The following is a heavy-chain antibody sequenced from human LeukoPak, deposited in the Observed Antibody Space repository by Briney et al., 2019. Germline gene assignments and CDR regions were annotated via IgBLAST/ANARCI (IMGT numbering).Heavy chain of an antibody. CDR1: GFTYSSYW. Sequence: GGSLRLSCAGSGFTYSSYWLSWVRQAPGKGLEWVANIKQDGSEKYYVDSVKGRFTISRDNAKNSLYLQMNSLRAEDTAVYYGARDEIRYCDWLLLGGYFFDYWGQGTLVTVSS. V-gene: IGHV3-7*05. CDR2: IKQDGSEK. J-gene: IGHJ4*02. D-gene: IGHD3-9*01. CDR3: ARDEIRYCDWLLLGGYFFDY.